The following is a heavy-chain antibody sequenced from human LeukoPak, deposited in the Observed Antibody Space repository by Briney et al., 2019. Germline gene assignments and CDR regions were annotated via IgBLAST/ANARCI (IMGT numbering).Heavy chain of an antibody. Sequence: GGSLRLSCAASGFTFISYWMHWVRQAPGKGLVWVSRINSDGSTTSCAASEKGRFTISRDTAKNTLYLQMNSLGAEDTAVYYCARGHHYYDSSAYYYWGQGTLVTVSS. V-gene: IGHV3-74*01. CDR3: ARGHHYYDSSAYYY. CDR2: INSDGSTT. CDR1: GFTFISYW. D-gene: IGHD3-22*01. J-gene: IGHJ4*02.